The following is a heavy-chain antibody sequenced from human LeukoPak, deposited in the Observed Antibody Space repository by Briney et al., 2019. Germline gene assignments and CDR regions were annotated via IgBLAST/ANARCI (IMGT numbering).Heavy chain of an antibody. CDR3: AKDMRDYDVFTGYFPFDY. V-gene: IGHV3-9*01. D-gene: IGHD3-9*01. J-gene: IGHJ4*02. Sequence: GRSLRLSCAASGFTFDDYAMHWVRQAPGKGLEWVSGISWNSGSIGYADSVKGRFTISRDNARNSLYLQMNSLRPEDTALYYCAKDMRDYDVFTGYFPFDYWGQGTLVAVSS. CDR2: ISWNSGSI. CDR1: GFTFDDYA.